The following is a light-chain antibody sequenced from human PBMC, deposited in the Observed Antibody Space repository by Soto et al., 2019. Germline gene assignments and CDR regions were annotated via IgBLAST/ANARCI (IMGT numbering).Light chain of an antibody. CDR3: QQYVNWPPS. J-gene: IGKJ1*01. V-gene: IGKV3-15*01. CDR1: QSVGSN. Sequence: IVMTQSPATVSLSPGERATLSCRASQSVGSNLAWYQQKPGQAPRLLISGASTRATGIPVTFSGSGSGTEFTLTISSLQSEDFAVYYCQQYVNWPPSFGQGTKVDIK. CDR2: GAS.